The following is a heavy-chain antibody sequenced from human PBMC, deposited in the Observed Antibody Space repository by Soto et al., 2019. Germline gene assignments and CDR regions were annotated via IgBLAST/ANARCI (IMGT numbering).Heavy chain of an antibody. CDR3: AREMADYYGSGSKVDY. D-gene: IGHD3-10*01. V-gene: IGHV4-61*01. J-gene: IGHJ4*02. CDR1: GGSVSSGSYY. Sequence: QVQLQESGPGLVKPSETLSLTCTVSGGSVSSGSYYWSWFRQPPGKGLEWMGYIYYSGSTNYNPSLKRRVTVSVDTSKNQFYPKLSSVTAADTAVYYCAREMADYYGSGSKVDYWGQGTLVTVSS. CDR2: IYYSGST.